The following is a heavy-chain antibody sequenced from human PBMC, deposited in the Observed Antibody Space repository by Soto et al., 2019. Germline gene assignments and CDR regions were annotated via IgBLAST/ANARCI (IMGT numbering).Heavy chain of an antibody. Sequence: GGSLRLSCAASGFTFSSYAMSWVRQAPGKGLEWVSAISGSGGSTYYADSVKGRFTISRDNSKNTLYLQMNSLRAEDTAVYYCANYYSFSITGKSYYYYGMDVWGQGTTVTVSS. CDR2: ISGSGGST. V-gene: IGHV3-23*01. CDR1: GFTFSSYA. J-gene: IGHJ6*02. D-gene: IGHD1-20*01. CDR3: ANYYSFSITGKSYYYYGMDV.